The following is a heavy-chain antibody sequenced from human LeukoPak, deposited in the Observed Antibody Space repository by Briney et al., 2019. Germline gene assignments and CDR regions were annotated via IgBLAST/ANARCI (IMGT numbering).Heavy chain of an antibody. V-gene: IGHV3-48*01. D-gene: IGHD1-26*01. J-gene: IGHJ4*02. CDR1: GFTFSNCG. Sequence: GGSLRLSCAASGFTFSNCGMSWVRQAPGEGLEWVSYISSLSGTIYYADSVKGRFTISRDNAKNSLYLQMDSLRAEDTAVYYCARDQGGDTSYWGQGTLVTVSS. CDR2: ISSLSGTI. CDR3: ARDQGGDTSY.